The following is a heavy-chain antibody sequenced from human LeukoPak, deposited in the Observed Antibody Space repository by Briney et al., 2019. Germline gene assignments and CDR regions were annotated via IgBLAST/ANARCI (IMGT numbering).Heavy chain of an antibody. V-gene: IGHV3-43*02. CDR3: AKGGHYDSRDAMDY. CDR2: ISGDGDTT. Sequence: GGSLRLSCAASGFTLDDYAMHWVRQAPGKGLEWVSLISGDGDTTYYADSVKGRFTISRDNSKNSLSLQMTSLRPEDTALYYCAKGGHYDSRDAMDYWGRGTLVTVSS. CDR1: GFTLDDYA. J-gene: IGHJ4*02. D-gene: IGHD3-22*01.